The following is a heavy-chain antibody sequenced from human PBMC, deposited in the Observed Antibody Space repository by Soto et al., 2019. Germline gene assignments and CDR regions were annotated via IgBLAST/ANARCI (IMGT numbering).Heavy chain of an antibody. D-gene: IGHD6-6*01. J-gene: IGHJ6*02. CDR3: ARQSSSSLMVYYYYGMDV. CDR2: INHSGST. V-gene: IGHV4-34*01. Sequence: PSETLSLTCAVYGGSFSGYYCIWIRQPPVKWLEWIGEINHSGSTNYNPSLKSRVTISVDTSKNQFSLKLSSVTAADTAVYYCARQSSSSLMVYYYYGMDVWGQGTTVTVSS. CDR1: GGSFSGYY.